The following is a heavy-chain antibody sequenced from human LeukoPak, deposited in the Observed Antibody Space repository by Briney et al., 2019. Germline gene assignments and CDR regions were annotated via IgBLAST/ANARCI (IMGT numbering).Heavy chain of an antibody. D-gene: IGHD3-9*01. Sequence: GESLKISCKASGYSLTNYWIGWVRQMPGKGLEWMGIIYPRDSDSRYSSSFKDQVSISADKSINTAYLQWSSLKASDTAMYYCARLRYFDWLIDSWGQGTLVTVSS. CDR3: ARLRYFDWLIDS. CDR2: IYPRDSDS. CDR1: GYSLTNYW. V-gene: IGHV5-51*01. J-gene: IGHJ4*02.